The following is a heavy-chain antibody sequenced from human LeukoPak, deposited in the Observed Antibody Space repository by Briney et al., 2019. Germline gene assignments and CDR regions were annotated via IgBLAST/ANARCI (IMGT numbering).Heavy chain of an antibody. D-gene: IGHD3-22*01. CDR3: ARAHVGRISGYYYNWFDP. V-gene: IGHV4-61*02. CDR1: GGSISSGSYY. J-gene: IGHJ5*02. Sequence: SETLSLTCTVSGGSISSGSYYWSWIQQPAGKGLEWIGRIYTSGSTNYNPSLKSRVTISVDTSKNQFSLKLSSVTAADTAVYYCARAHVGRISGYYYNWFDPWGQGTLVTVSS. CDR2: IYTSGST.